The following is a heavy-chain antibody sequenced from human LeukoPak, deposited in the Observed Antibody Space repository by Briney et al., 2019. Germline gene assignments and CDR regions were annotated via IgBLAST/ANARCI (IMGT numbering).Heavy chain of an antibody. J-gene: IGHJ3*02. CDR2: ISPSGDST. V-gene: IGHV3-23*01. D-gene: IGHD2-15*01. CDR3: AKAKNPARPPHLDAFDI. CDR1: GFSFTNYD. Sequence: GGSLRLSCAVSGFSFTNYDMSWVRQAPGKGLEWVSTISPSGDSTSYADSVKGHFTISRDNAKNSLYLQMNSLRAEDMALYYCAKAKNPARPPHLDAFDIWGQGTMVTVSS.